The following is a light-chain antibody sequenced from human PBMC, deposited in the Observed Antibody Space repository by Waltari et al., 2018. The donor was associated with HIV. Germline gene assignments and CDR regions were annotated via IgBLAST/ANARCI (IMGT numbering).Light chain of an antibody. Sequence: QSVLTQPPSASGTPGQRVSISCSGSSSNIGSNIVNWYQQLPGPSPTLLLYSNNRRPSGVPDLCSGSKSGTSASLAISGLQSEDEADYYGAAWDDSLNAWVFGGGTKLTVL. J-gene: IGLJ3*02. CDR3: AAWDDSLNAWV. V-gene: IGLV1-44*01. CDR2: SNN. CDR1: SSNIGSNI.